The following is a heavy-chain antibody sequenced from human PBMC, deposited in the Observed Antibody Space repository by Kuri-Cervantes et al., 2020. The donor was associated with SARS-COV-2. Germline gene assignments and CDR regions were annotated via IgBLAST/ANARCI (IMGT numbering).Heavy chain of an antibody. CDR1: GDFVTNHH. CDR3: ARFLAVAGLDP. J-gene: IGHJ5*02. D-gene: IGHD6-19*01. CDR2: INHSGST. Sequence: SETLSLTCNVSGDFVTNHHWSWIRQPPGKGLEWIGEINHSGSTNYNPSLKSRVTISVDTSKNQFSLKLSSVTAADTAVYYCARFLAVAGLDPWGQGTLVTVSS. V-gene: IGHV4-34*01.